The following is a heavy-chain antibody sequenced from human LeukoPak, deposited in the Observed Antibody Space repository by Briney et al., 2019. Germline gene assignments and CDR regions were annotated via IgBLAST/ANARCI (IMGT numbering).Heavy chain of an antibody. CDR1: GFTFSNYW. J-gene: IGHJ4*02. V-gene: IGHV3-7*04. CDR2: IKEAGSEK. D-gene: IGHD6-13*01. CDR3: ARGGGMRSWYDFDY. Sequence: PGGSLRLSCAASGFTFSNYWMSWVRQAPGKGLEFMANIKEAGSEKYYVDSVKGRFTISRDNDKNLVHLQMNSLRAEDTVVYYCARGGGMRSWYDFDYWGQGTLVTVSS.